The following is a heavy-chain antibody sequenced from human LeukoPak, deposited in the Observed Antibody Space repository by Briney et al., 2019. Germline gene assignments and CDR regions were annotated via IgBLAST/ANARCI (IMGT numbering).Heavy chain of an antibody. J-gene: IGHJ4*02. D-gene: IGHD2/OR15-2a*01. CDR2: IYHSGST. CDR1: GYSISSGYY. Sequence: SETLSLTCTVSGYSISSGYYWGWIRQPPGKGLEWIGSIYHSGSTYYNPSLKSRVTISVDTSKNQFSLKLSSVTAADTAVYYCARDRLIGALDYWGQGTLVTVSS. V-gene: IGHV4-38-2*02. CDR3: ARDRLIGALDY.